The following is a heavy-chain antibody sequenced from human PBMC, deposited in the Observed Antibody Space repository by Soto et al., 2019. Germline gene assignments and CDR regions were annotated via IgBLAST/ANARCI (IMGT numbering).Heavy chain of an antibody. J-gene: IGHJ6*02. Sequence: ASVKVSCKVSGYTLTELSIHWVRQAPGKGLEWMGGFDPEDGETIYAQKFQGRVTMTEDTSTDTAYMELSSLRSEDTAVYYCATDRGGAAASYYYYGMDVWGQGTTVTVSS. V-gene: IGHV1-24*01. CDR2: FDPEDGET. CDR1: GYTLTELS. D-gene: IGHD6-13*01. CDR3: ATDRGGAAASYYYYGMDV.